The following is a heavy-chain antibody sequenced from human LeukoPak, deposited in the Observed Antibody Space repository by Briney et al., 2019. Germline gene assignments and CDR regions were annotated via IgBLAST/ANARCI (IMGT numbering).Heavy chain of an antibody. J-gene: IGHJ5*02. CDR3: ARGGSGSYEWFDP. V-gene: IGHV4-59*01. Sequence: SETLSLTCTVSGGSISSYYWSWIRQPPGKGLEWIGYIYYSGSTNYNPSLKSRVTISVDTSKNQLSLKLSSVTAADTAVYYCARGGSGSYEWFDPWGQGTLVTVSS. CDR1: GGSISSYY. CDR2: IYYSGST. D-gene: IGHD1-26*01.